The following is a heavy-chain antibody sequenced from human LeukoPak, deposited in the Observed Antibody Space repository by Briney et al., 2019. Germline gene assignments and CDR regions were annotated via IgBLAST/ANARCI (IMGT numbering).Heavy chain of an antibody. V-gene: IGHV1-69*13. J-gene: IGHJ4*02. D-gene: IGHD6-13*01. Sequence: ASVKVSCKASGYTITTYGISWVRQAPGQGLEWMGGIIPIFGTANYAQKFQGRVTITADESTSTAYMELSSLRSEDTAVYYCARGGSSWYYYNGDYWGQGTLVTVSS. CDR2: IIPIFGTA. CDR1: GYTITTYG. CDR3: ARGGSSWYYYNGDY.